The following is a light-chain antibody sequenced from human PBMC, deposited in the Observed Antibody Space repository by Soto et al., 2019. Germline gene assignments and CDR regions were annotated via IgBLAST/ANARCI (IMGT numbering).Light chain of an antibody. V-gene: IGKV3-20*01. Sequence: EIVLTQSPGTLSMSPGERATLSSRASQRISSNYLAWYQQKPGQAPRLLIYGASSRATGIPDRFSGSGSGTDFTLTISRLEAEDFAVYYCQQYGSSPRTFGQGTKVEF. J-gene: IGKJ1*01. CDR2: GAS. CDR3: QQYGSSPRT. CDR1: QRISSNY.